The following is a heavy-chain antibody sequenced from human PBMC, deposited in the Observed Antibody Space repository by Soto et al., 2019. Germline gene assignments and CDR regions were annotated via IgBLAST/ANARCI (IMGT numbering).Heavy chain of an antibody. J-gene: IGHJ4*02. CDR2: NNHSGST. CDR3: ARGSRYYYDSSGYFTFDY. D-gene: IGHD3-22*01. V-gene: IGHV4-34*01. CDR1: GGSFSGYY. Sequence: QVQLQQWGAGLLKPSETLSLTCAVYGGSFSGYYWSWIRQPPGKGLEWIGENNHSGSTNYNPSLKGRVTISVDTSKNQFSRKLSSVTAADTAVYYCARGSRYYYDSSGYFTFDYWGQGTLVTVSS.